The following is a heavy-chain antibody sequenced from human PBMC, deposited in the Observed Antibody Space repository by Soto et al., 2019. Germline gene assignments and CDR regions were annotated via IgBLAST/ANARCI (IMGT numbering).Heavy chain of an antibody. J-gene: IGHJ4*02. CDR2: ISWNSGSI. D-gene: IGHD3-22*01. Sequence: PGGSLRLSCAASGFTFDDYAMHWVRQAPGEGLEWVSGISWNSGSIGYADSVKGRFTISRDNAKNSLYLQMNSLRAEDTALYYCAKAQGGFYDSSGYRFDYWGQGTLVTVSS. V-gene: IGHV3-9*01. CDR1: GFTFDDYA. CDR3: AKAQGGFYDSSGYRFDY.